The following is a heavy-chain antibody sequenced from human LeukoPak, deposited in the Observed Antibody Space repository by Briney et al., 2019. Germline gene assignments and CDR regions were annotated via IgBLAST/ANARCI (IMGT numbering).Heavy chain of an antibody. CDR2: ISGTGGST. D-gene: IGHD3-3*01. Sequence: GGSLRLSCAASGFTFSSYAMSWVRQAPGKGLEWVSAISGTGGSTYYADSVKGRFTISRDNSKNTLYLQMNSLRAEDTAVYYCAKGQYDFWSCYLHLFDYWGQGTLVTVSS. J-gene: IGHJ4*02. CDR3: AKGQYDFWSCYLHLFDY. V-gene: IGHV3-23*01. CDR1: GFTFSSYA.